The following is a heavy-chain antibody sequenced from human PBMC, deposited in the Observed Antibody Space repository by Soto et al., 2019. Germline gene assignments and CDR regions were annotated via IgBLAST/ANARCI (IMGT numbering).Heavy chain of an antibody. CDR2: TSYDERIK. CDR1: GFIFSNYA. V-gene: IGHV3-30*04. D-gene: IGHD3-22*01. CDR3: ATDEGGGYFYGVNY. Sequence: GGSLRLSCTASGFIFSNYAMHWVRQAPGKGLEWVAVTSYDERIKYHADSVKGRFTISRDNSKNTLYLQMNSLRPEDTALYYWATDEGGGYFYGVNYWGQGTLVTVSS. J-gene: IGHJ4*02.